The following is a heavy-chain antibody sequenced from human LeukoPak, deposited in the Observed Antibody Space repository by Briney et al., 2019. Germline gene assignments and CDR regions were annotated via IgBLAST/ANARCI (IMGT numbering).Heavy chain of an antibody. Sequence: SQTLSLTCAVSGGSISSGGYSWSWIRQHPGKGLEWIGYIYYSGSTYYNPSLKSRVTISVDTSKNQFSLKLSSVTAADTAVYYCARGTLRDFLGRTMIVVVTDAFDIWGQGTMVTVSS. CDR1: GGSISSGGYS. CDR3: ARGTLRDFLGRTMIVVVTDAFDI. CDR2: IYYSGST. D-gene: IGHD3-22*01. J-gene: IGHJ3*02. V-gene: IGHV4-31*11.